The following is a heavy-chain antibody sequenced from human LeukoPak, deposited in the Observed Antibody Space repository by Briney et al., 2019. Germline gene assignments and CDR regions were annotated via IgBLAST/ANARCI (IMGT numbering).Heavy chain of an antibody. Sequence: GASVKVSCKTSGYTFTGYYIQWVRQAPGQGLEWMGWISAYNGNTNYAQKLQGRVTMTTDTSTSTAYMELRSLRSEDTAVYYCARAPPGYYGSGKGWFDPWGQGTLVTVSS. CDR2: ISAYNGNT. D-gene: IGHD3-10*01. J-gene: IGHJ5*02. CDR3: ARAPPGYYGSGKGWFDP. V-gene: IGHV1-18*04. CDR1: GYTFTGYY.